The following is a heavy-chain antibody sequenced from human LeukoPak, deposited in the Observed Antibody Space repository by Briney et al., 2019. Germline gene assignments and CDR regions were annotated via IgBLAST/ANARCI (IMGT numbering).Heavy chain of an antibody. V-gene: IGHV4-34*01. CDR3: ARGRKDYYGSGSSFWFDP. Sequence: PSETLSLTCAVYGGSFSGYYWSWIRQPPGKGLEWIGEINHSGSTNYNPSLKSRVTISVDTSKNQFSLKLSSVTAADTAVYYCARGRKDYYGSGSSFWFDPWGQGTLVTVSS. CDR2: INHSGST. D-gene: IGHD3-10*01. J-gene: IGHJ5*02. CDR1: GGSFSGYY.